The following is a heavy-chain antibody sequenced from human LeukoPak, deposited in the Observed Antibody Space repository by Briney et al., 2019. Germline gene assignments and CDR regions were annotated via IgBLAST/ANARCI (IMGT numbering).Heavy chain of an antibody. CDR3: ARGFRTMVRGVIFSWNWFDP. V-gene: IGHV4-39*01. J-gene: IGHJ5*02. CDR2: IYYSGST. CDR1: GGSISSSSYY. D-gene: IGHD3-10*01. Sequence: PSETLSLTCTVSGGSISSSSYYWGWIRQPPGKGLEWIRSIYYSGSTYYNPSLKSRVTISVDTSKNQFSLKLSSVTAADTAVYYCARGFRTMVRGVIFSWNWFDPWGQGTLVTVSS.